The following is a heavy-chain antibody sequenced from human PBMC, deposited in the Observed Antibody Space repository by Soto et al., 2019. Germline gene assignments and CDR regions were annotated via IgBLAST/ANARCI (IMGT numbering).Heavy chain of an antibody. CDR2: INAGNGNT. CDR1: GYTFTSYA. D-gene: IGHD3-22*01. CDR3: AREPPNYYDSSGYYLGNYYYYGMDV. J-gene: IGHJ6*02. V-gene: IGHV1-3*01. Sequence: QVQLVQSGAEVKKPGASVKVSCKASGYTFTSYAMHWVRQAPGQRLEWMGWINAGNGNTKYSQKFQGRVTITRDTSASTAYMEPSSLRSEDTAVYYCAREPPNYYDSSGYYLGNYYYYGMDVWGQGTTVTVSS.